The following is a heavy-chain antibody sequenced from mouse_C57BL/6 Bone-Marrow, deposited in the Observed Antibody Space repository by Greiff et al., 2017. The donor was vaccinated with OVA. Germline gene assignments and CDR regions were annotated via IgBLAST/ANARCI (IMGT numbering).Heavy chain of an antibody. D-gene: IGHD1-1*01. J-gene: IGHJ2*01. V-gene: IGHV1-63*01. CDR3: ARSITTLDY. CDR2: IYPGVGDT. CDR1: GYAFTSYW. Sequence: QVQLKESGAELVRPGTSVKMSCKASGYAFTSYWMSWAKQRPGHGLEWIGDIYPGVGDTNYNGKFKGKATLTADKSSSTAYMQLSSLTSEDSAVYVCARSITTLDYWGQGTTLTVSS.